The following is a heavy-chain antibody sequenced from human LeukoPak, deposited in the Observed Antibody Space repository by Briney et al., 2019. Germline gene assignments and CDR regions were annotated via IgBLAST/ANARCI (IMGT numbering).Heavy chain of an antibody. Sequence: ASVKVSCKASGGTFSSYAISWVRQAPGQGLEWMGGIIPIFGTANYAQKFQGRVTITADESTSTAYMELSSLRSEDTAVHYCARSMIRGVTYYFDYWGQGTLVTVSS. CDR1: GGTFSSYA. CDR2: IIPIFGTA. V-gene: IGHV1-69*01. CDR3: ARSMIRGVTYYFDY. J-gene: IGHJ4*02. D-gene: IGHD3-10*01.